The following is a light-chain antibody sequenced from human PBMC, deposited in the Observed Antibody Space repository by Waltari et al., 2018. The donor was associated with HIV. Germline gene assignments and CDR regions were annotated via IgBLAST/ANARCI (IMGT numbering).Light chain of an antibody. Sequence: QSALTQPPSASGSPGPSVTISCTGTSSDVGGYNYVSWYQQHPGKAPKLMIYEVSKWPPGGAERFSGAKAGNTAALTVSGLQAEDEADYYGSSYAGSNNFGFGGGTKLTVL. CDR2: EVS. J-gene: IGLJ2*01. CDR1: SSDVGGYNY. CDR3: SSYAGSNNFG. V-gene: IGLV2-8*01.